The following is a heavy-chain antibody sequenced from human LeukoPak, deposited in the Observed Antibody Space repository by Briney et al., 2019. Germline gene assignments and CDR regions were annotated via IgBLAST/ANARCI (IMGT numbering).Heavy chain of an antibody. Sequence: ASVKVSCKASGYTFTSYDINWVRQATGQGLEWMGWMNPNSGNTGYAQKFQGRVTMTRNTSISTAHMELSSLRSEDTAVYYCVRVVAATYFDYWGQETLVAVSS. CDR2: MNPNSGNT. CDR3: VRVVAATYFDY. V-gene: IGHV1-8*01. J-gene: IGHJ4*02. CDR1: GYTFTSYD. D-gene: IGHD2-15*01.